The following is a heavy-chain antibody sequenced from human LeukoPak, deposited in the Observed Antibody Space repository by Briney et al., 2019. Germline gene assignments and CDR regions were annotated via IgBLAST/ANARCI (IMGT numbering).Heavy chain of an antibody. CDR1: GGSFSGYY. CDR2: INHSGST. V-gene: IGHV4-34*01. D-gene: IGHD2-2*01. Sequence: SETLSLTCAVYGGSFSGYYWSWIRQPPGKGLEWIGEINHSGSTNHNPSLKSRVTISVDTSKNQFSLKLSSVTAADTAVYYCARVFVVVPAAHFDYWGQGTLVTVSS. CDR3: ARVFVVVPAAHFDY. J-gene: IGHJ4*02.